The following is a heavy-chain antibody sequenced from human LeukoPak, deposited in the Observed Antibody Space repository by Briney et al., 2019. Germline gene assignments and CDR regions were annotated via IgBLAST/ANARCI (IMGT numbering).Heavy chain of an antibody. CDR3: VKVRVPVGRYYYYYALDV. V-gene: IGHV3-9*01. Sequence: PGGSLRLSCAASGFTFHDYAMHWVRQAPGKGLEWVSGINWNSASIGYADSVKGRFTISRDNAKNSLYLQMNSLRAEDTALYYCVKVRVPVGRYYYYYALDVWGQGTTVTVSS. D-gene: IGHD2-2*01. CDR2: INWNSASI. J-gene: IGHJ6*02. CDR1: GFTFHDYA.